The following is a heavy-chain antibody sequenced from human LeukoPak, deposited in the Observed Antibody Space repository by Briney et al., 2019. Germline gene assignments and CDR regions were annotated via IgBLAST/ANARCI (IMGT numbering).Heavy chain of an antibody. Sequence: GESLKVSCKASGYTFTSYGISWVRQAPGQGLEWMGWISAYNGNTNYAQKLQGRVTMTTDTSTSTAYMELRSLRSDDTAVYYCARQLTYLSTYYFDYWGQGTLVTVSS. J-gene: IGHJ4*02. CDR1: GYTFTSYG. V-gene: IGHV1-18*01. D-gene: IGHD1-20*01. CDR2: ISAYNGNT. CDR3: ARQLTYLSTYYFDY.